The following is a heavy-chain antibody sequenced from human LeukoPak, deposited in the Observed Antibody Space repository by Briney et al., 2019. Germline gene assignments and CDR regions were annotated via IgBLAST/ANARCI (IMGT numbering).Heavy chain of an antibody. CDR3: ARPGYSSSWYYYYYMDV. Sequence: QPGGSLRLSCAASGFTFSNYAMHWVRQAPGKGLEYVSAISSNGGSTSYANSVKGRFTISRDNSKNPLYLQMGSLRAEDMAVYYCARPGYSSSWYYYYYMDVWGKGTTVTISS. CDR1: GFTFSNYA. CDR2: ISSNGGST. D-gene: IGHD6-13*01. V-gene: IGHV3-64*01. J-gene: IGHJ6*03.